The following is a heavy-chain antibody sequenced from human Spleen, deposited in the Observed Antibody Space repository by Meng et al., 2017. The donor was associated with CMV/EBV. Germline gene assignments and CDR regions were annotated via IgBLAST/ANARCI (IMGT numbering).Heavy chain of an antibody. Sequence: LRLSCTVSGGSISSGGYFWSWIRQHPGKGLEWIGNIYNSGNTYSNPSLRSRLSMSLDTSKNQFSLKLTSLTAADTAVYYCAREPYGSGTYDYWGQGTLVTVSS. CDR1: GGSISSGGYF. J-gene: IGHJ4*02. CDR3: AREPYGSGTYDY. CDR2: IYNSGNT. D-gene: IGHD3-10*01. V-gene: IGHV4-31*03.